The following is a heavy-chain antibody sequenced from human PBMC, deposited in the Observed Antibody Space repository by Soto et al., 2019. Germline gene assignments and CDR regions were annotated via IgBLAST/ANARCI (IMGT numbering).Heavy chain of an antibody. J-gene: IGHJ6*02. V-gene: IGHV3-30*18. Sequence: VHLVESGGGVVQPGRSLRLSCAASGFTFRTYGMHWVRQAPGKGLEWVALISFDGTNNYYADSVKGRFTISRDNSRNTLYLQLNSLRAEDTAVYYCAKDQDLPLGYYYGMDVWGQGTTVTVSS. CDR1: GFTFRTYG. CDR2: ISFDGTNN. CDR3: AKDQDLPLGYYYGMDV.